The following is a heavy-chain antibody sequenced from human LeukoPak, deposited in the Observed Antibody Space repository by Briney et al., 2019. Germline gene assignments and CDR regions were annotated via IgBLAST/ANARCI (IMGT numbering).Heavy chain of an antibody. V-gene: IGHV1-8*03. Sequence: GASVKVSCKASGYTFINYDINWVRQAPGQGLEWMGWMNPYSGHAGYAQKFQGRVSITRNTSINTSYLDLSSLTSDDTAVYFCARGNEYVWGSYRYYWYFDLWGRGTLVTVSS. J-gene: IGHJ2*01. CDR2: MNPYSGHA. CDR1: GYTFINYD. CDR3: ARGNEYVWGSYRYYWYFDL. D-gene: IGHD3-16*02.